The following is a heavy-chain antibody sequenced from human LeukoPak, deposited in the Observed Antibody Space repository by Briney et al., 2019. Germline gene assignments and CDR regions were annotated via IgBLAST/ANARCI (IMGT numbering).Heavy chain of an antibody. CDR2: ISGSGDQT. V-gene: IGHV3-23*01. Sequence: GGSLRLSCAASGFTFSTYGMSWVRQAPGKGLEWVSAISGSGDQTYYADSVKGRFTFSRDNSNNILHLQMHSLRADDTAVYYCATQPESYGDSASYFHHWGQGTLVTVSS. CDR1: GFTFSTYG. J-gene: IGHJ1*01. CDR3: ATQPESYGDSASYFHH. D-gene: IGHD4-17*01.